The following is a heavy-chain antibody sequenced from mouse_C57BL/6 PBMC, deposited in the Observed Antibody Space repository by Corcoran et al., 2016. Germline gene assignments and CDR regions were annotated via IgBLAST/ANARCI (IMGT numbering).Heavy chain of an antibody. D-gene: IGHD1-1*01. V-gene: IGHV1-26*01. CDR3: AREGFTTVVATDYFDY. CDR2: INPKNGGT. Sequence: EVQLQQSGPELVKPGASVKISCKDSGYTFTDYYMNWVKQSHGKSLEWIGDINPKNGGTSYNQKFKSKATLTVAKSSSTAYMELLSLTSEDSAVYYCAREGFTTVVATDYFDYWGQGTTLTVSS. J-gene: IGHJ2*01. CDR1: GYTFTDYY.